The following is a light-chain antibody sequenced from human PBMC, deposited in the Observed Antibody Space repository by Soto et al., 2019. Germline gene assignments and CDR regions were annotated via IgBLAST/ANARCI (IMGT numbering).Light chain of an antibody. CDR2: GAS. V-gene: IGKV3-15*01. Sequence: EIVMTQSPATLSVSPGERATLSCRASQSVSSNLAWYQQKPGQAPRLLIYGASTRATGIPARFSGSGSGTEFTLTIGSLESEDFAVYYCQQYNNWPPSPRMYTFGQGTKLEIK. CDR1: QSVSSN. CDR3: QQYNNWPPSPRMYT. J-gene: IGKJ2*01.